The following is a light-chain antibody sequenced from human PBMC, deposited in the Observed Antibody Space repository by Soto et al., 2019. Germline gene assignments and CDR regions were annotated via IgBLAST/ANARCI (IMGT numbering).Light chain of an antibody. V-gene: IGKV1-17*01. J-gene: IGKJ4*01. CDR1: QAIRND. Sequence: DIQMTQSPSSLSASVGDRVTITCRASQAIRNDLAWYQQKPGRAPKRLIYGSSSLQSGVPSRFSGRGSGTDFTLTISSLQPEDFATYYCQQSNSDPPTFGGGTKVDIK. CDR3: QQSNSDPPT. CDR2: GSS.